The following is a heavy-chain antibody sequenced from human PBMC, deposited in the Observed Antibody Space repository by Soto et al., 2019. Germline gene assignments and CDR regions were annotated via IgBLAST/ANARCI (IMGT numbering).Heavy chain of an antibody. CDR2: IDWDDDK. J-gene: IGHJ4*02. CDR1: GFSLSTSGMC. V-gene: IGHV2-70*11. CDR3: ARISPAYYFDY. Sequence: SGPTLVNPTQTLTLTCTFSGFSLSTSGMCVNWIRQPPGKALEWLARIDWDDDKYYSKSLKTRLTISKDTSKNQVVLTMTNMDPVDTATYYCARISPAYYFDYWGQGTLVTVSS.